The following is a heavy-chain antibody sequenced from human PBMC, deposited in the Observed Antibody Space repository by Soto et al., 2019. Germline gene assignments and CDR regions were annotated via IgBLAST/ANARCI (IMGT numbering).Heavy chain of an antibody. CDR3: ARLTMVRGVTSGGFDP. V-gene: IGHV1-69*02. J-gene: IGHJ5*02. Sequence: QVQLVQSGAEVKKPGSSVKVSCKASGGTFSSYTISWVRQAPGQGLEWMGRIIPILGIANYAQKFQGRVTITADKSTITAYMELSSLRSEDKAVYYWARLTMVRGVTSGGFDPWGQGTMVTVSS. CDR1: GGTFSSYT. D-gene: IGHD3-10*01. CDR2: IIPILGIA.